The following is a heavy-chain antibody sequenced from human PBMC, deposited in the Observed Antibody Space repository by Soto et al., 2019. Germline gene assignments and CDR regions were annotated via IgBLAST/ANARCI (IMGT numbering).Heavy chain of an antibody. Sequence: QLQESGPGLVKPSETLSLTCTVSGASISSFCWTWIRQPPGQGLEWIGYICTGGTTKYNPSLRRRVTMAAVTSKTESSLKMSSVTAADAAVYFCARVGSKSFYYATDVWGQGTTVTVSS. CDR2: ICTGGTT. CDR3: ARVGSKSFYYATDV. CDR1: GASISSFC. D-gene: IGHD4-4*01. V-gene: IGHV4-59*01. J-gene: IGHJ6*02.